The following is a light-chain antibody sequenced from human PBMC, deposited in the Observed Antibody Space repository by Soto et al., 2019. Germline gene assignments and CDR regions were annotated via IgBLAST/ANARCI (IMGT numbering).Light chain of an antibody. CDR3: QQRSNWPPT. CDR2: DAS. CDR1: QSVRSY. Sequence: EIVLTQSPATLSLSPGERATLSCRASQSVRSYLAWYQQKPGQAPRLLIYDASNRATGIPARFSGSGSGTDFTLNISNLEPEDFAVYYCQQRSNWPPTVGQGTRLEIK. V-gene: IGKV3-11*01. J-gene: IGKJ5*01.